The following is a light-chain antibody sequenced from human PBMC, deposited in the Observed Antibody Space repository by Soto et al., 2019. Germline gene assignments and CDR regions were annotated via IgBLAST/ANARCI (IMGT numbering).Light chain of an antibody. CDR1: QGVGSN. V-gene: IGKV3-15*01. CDR3: QQDDNWPWT. Sequence: EILLTQAPAILPVYQGERATLSCRASQGVGSNLAWFQQKPGQAPRLLIDGASTRATGVPARFSGSGSGADCTLTISSLQSDDFPVYYGQQDDNWPWTSGQGTEVDI. J-gene: IGKJ1*01. CDR2: GAS.